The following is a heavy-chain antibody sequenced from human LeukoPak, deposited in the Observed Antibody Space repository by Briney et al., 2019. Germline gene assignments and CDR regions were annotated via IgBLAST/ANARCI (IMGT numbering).Heavy chain of an antibody. CDR2: IYYKGNT. J-gene: IGHJ4*02. D-gene: IGHD3-22*01. V-gene: IGHV4-30-4*07. Sequence: SETLSLTCTVSGGSIGSGGYSWSWIRQPPGKGLEWIGYIYYKGNTHYNPSLESRLSISVDTSKNQFSLKLSSVTAADTAVYYCASKRSGYYSGFFDYWGQGTLVTVSS. CDR3: ASKRSGYYSGFFDY. CDR1: GGSIGSGGYS.